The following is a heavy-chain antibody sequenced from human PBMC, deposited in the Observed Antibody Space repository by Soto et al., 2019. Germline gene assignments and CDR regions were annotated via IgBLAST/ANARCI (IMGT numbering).Heavy chain of an antibody. CDR3: ARLGVAATYPRYYFDY. CDR1: GYSFTIYW. J-gene: IGHJ4*02. V-gene: IGHV5-51*01. CDR2: IYPGDSDT. D-gene: IGHD2-15*01. Sequence: GESLKISCKGSGYSFTIYWIGWVRQMPGKGLEWMGIIYPGDSDTRYSPSFQGQVTISADKSISTAYLQWSSLKASDTAMYYCARLGVAATYPRYYFDYWGQGTLVTVSS.